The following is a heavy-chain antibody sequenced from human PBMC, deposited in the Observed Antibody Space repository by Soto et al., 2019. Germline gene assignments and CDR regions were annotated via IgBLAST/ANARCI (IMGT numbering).Heavy chain of an antibody. CDR1: GGTFSSYA. CDR3: TRQRAADGSPNWFDP. D-gene: IGHD6-13*01. Sequence: SVKVSCKASGGTFSSYAISWVRQAPGQGLEWMGGIIPIFGTANYAQKFQGRVTITADESTSTAYMELSSLRSEDTAVYYCTRQRAADGSPNWFDPWGQGTRVTVSS. CDR2: IIPIFGTA. J-gene: IGHJ5*02. V-gene: IGHV1-69*13.